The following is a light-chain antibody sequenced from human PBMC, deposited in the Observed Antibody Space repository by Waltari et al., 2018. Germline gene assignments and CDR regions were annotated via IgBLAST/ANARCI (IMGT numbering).Light chain of an antibody. CDR3: MQGTQWPRT. CDR1: QSLVHSDGNTY. CDR2: KVS. V-gene: IGKV2-30*02. Sequence: DVVMTQSPLSLPVTLGQPASISCRSSQSLVHSDGNTYLNWFQQRPGQSPRRLIYKVSNRDSGVPDRFSGSGSGTDLTLKISRVEAEDVGVYYCMQGTQWPRTFGQGTKVQIK. J-gene: IGKJ1*01.